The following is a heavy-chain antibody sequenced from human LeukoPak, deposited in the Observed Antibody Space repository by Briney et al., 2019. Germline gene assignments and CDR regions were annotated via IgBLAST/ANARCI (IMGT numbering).Heavy chain of an antibody. CDR3: ASNFDY. Sequence: KPSETLSLTCAVYGGSFSGYYWSWIRQPPGKGLEWIGEINHSGSTNYNPSLKSRVTISVDTSKNQFSLKLSSVTAADTAVYYCASNFDYWGQGTLVTVSS. J-gene: IGHJ4*02. V-gene: IGHV4-34*01. CDR2: INHSGST. CDR1: GGSFSGYY.